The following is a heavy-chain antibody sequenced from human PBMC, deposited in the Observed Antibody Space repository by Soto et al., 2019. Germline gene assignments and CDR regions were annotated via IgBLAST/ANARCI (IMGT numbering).Heavy chain of an antibody. Sequence: PSETLSLTCTVSGGSISSGDYYWSWIRQPPGKGLEWIGYIYYSGSTYYNPSLKSRVTISVDTSKNQFSLKLSSVTAADTAVYYCARDSPYSNIHNWFDPWGQGTLVTVSS. D-gene: IGHD4-4*01. CDR2: IYYSGST. J-gene: IGHJ5*02. CDR3: ARDSPYSNIHNWFDP. CDR1: GGSISSGDYY. V-gene: IGHV4-30-4*01.